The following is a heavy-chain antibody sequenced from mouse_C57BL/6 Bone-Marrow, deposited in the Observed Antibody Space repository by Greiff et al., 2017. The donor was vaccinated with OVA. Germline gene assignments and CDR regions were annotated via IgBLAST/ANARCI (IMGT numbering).Heavy chain of an antibody. CDR2: IYPGNGDT. CDR3: ARSDYYGSSLYYFDY. CDR1: GYTFTSYN. D-gene: IGHD1-1*01. Sequence: QVQLKQSGAELVRPGASVKMSCKASGYTFTSYNMHWVKQTPRQGLEWIGAIYPGNGDTSYNQKFKGKATLTVDKSSSTAYMQLSSLTSEDSAVYFCARSDYYGSSLYYFDYWGQGTTLTVSS. V-gene: IGHV1-12*01. J-gene: IGHJ2*01.